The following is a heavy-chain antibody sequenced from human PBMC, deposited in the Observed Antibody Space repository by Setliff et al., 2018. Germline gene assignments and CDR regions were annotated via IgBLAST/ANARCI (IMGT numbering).Heavy chain of an antibody. V-gene: IGHV3-74*01. D-gene: IGHD3-16*01. CDR1: GFTFTSYW. J-gene: IGHJ5*02. CDR3: AKGRLGGHHGWFDP. CDR2: INSDGSST. Sequence: GGSLRLSCAASGFTFTSYWMHWVRQVPGKGLVWVSRINSDGSSTSYADSVKGRFTISRDNAKNTLYLQMNSLRAEDTAVYYCAKGRLGGHHGWFDPWGQGTLVTVSS.